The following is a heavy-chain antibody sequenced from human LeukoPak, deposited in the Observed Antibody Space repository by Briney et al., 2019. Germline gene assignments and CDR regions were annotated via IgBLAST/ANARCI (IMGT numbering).Heavy chain of an antibody. CDR2: ISGSGGST. J-gene: IGHJ6*03. D-gene: IGHD4-17*01. CDR1: GFTFSSYA. V-gene: IGHV3-23*01. Sequence: GGSLRLSCAASGFTFSSYAMSWIRQAPGKGLEWVSAISGSGGSTYYADSVKGRFTISRDNSKNTLYLQMNSLRAEDTAVYYCAKKGSDYDYHYYYMDVWGKGTTVTVSS. CDR3: AKKGSDYDYHYYYMDV.